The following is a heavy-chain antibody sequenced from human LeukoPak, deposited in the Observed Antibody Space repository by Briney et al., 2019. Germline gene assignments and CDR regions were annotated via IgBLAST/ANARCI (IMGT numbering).Heavy chain of an antibody. J-gene: IGHJ4*02. D-gene: IGHD6-19*01. CDR2: INTDGSST. CDR1: GFTFSSYW. V-gene: IGHV3-74*01. Sequence: GGSLRLSCAASGFTFSSYWMHWVRQAPGKGLVWVSRINTDGSSTSYADSVKGRFTISRDNSKNTLYLQMNSLRAEDTAVYYCARDGSSGWSHDYWGQGALVTVSS. CDR3: ARDGSSGWSHDY.